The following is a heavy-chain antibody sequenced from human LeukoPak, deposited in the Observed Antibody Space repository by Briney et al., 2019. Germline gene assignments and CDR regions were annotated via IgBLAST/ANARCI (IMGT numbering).Heavy chain of an antibody. Sequence: GASVKVSCKASGYTFTGYYMHWVRQAPGQGLEWMGWINPNSGGTNYAQKFQGRVTMTRDTSISTAYMELNNLRSDDTAVYYCARETSSRFFDYWGQGTLLTVSS. J-gene: IGHJ4*02. CDR1: GYTFTGYY. V-gene: IGHV1-2*02. CDR3: ARETSSRFFDY. CDR2: INPNSGGT.